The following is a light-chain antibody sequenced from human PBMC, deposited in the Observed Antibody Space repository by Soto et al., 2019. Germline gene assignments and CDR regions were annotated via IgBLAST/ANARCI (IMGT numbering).Light chain of an antibody. V-gene: IGKV2D-29*01. J-gene: IGKJ1*01. CDR1: QSLLHSDGRTY. Sequence: DIVMTQTPLSLSVTPGQPAFISCKSSQSLLHSDGRTYLYWYLQKPGQPPQRLIYEVSNRFSRVQKRFSGVGTWTKFSLKGGWVDSVGVGVYYCKQRIYVFRTFGQGSRVDIK. CDR2: EVS. CDR3: KQRIYVFRT.